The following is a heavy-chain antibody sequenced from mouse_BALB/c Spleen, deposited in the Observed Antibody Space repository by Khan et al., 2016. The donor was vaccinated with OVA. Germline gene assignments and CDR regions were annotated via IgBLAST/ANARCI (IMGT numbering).Heavy chain of an antibody. D-gene: IGHD1-1*01. V-gene: IGHV3-6*02. CDR3: SSIGPYYYGTSYYAMDY. CDR1: GYSITSGYY. J-gene: IGHJ4*01. Sequence: EVKLLESGPGLVKPSQSLSLTCTVTGYSITSGYYKKWIRPFPGNKLEWMGYISYDGSNNYNATFKNRISITRDTSTNQFFLKLNSVTNEDTATYDCSSIGPYYYGTSYYAMDYWGQGTSVTVSS. CDR2: ISYDGSN.